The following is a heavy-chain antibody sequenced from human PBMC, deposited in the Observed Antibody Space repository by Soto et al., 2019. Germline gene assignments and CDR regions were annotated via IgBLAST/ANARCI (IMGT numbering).Heavy chain of an antibody. Sequence: SETLSLTCTVAGGSIRSSSYYWGWLRQPPGKGLEWTGSIYYSGSTYYNPSLKSRVTISVDTSKNQFSLKLSSVTAPDPAVYCWPSQHSGCYGWFGPMGQGHLGTASS. V-gene: IGHV4-39*01. CDR1: GGSIRSSSYY. J-gene: IGHJ5*02. CDR2: IYYSGST. CDR3: PSQHSGCYGWFGP. D-gene: IGHD1-26*01.